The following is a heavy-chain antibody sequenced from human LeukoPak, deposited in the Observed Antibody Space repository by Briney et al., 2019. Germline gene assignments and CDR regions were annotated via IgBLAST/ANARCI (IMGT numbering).Heavy chain of an antibody. V-gene: IGHV4-59*12. D-gene: IGHD5-18*01. CDR1: GGSISSYY. Sequence: SETLSLTCTVSGGSISSYYWSWIRQPPGKGLEWIGYIYYSGSTNYNPSLKSRVTISVDTSKNQFSLKLSSVTAADTAVYYCARGPGIQLWLFDYWGQGTLVTVSS. CDR2: IYYSGST. J-gene: IGHJ4*02. CDR3: ARGPGIQLWLFDY.